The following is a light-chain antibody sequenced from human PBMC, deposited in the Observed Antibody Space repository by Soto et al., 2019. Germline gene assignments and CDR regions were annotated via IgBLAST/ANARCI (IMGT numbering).Light chain of an antibody. CDR2: KAS. V-gene: IGKV1-5*03. Sequence: DIQMTQSPSTLSASVGDRVTITCRASQSISSWLGWYQQKPGKAPKLLIYKASSLESGVPSRFSGSGSGTEFTLTISSLQPDDFATYYCQQYNSYWTFGQGTKVEIK. J-gene: IGKJ1*01. CDR3: QQYNSYWT. CDR1: QSISSW.